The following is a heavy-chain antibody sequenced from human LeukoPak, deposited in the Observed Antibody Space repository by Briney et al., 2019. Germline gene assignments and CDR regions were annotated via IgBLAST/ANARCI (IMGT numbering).Heavy chain of an antibody. J-gene: IGHJ3*02. CDR2: INPNSGGT. CDR3: ARIGGPYQLPPGDAFDI. D-gene: IGHD2-2*01. Sequence: ASVKVSCKASGYTFTSYDFNWVRQATGQGLEWMGWINPNSGGTNYAQRFQGRVTMTRDTSISTAYMELSRLRSDDTAVYYCARIGGPYQLPPGDAFDIXXXGTMVTVSS. V-gene: IGHV1-2*02. CDR1: GYTFTSYD.